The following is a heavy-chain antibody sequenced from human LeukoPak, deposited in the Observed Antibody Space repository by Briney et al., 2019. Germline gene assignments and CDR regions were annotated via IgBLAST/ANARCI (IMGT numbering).Heavy chain of an antibody. Sequence: GGSLRLSCAASGFTFSSYEMNWVRQAPGKGLEWVAFIQSDGSSKYYADSVKGRFTISRDNSKNTLYLQMNSLRTEDTAVYYCDCSSTSCYAAGDYWGQGTLVTVSS. D-gene: IGHD2-2*01. CDR3: DCSSTSCYAAGDY. J-gene: IGHJ4*02. V-gene: IGHV3-30*02. CDR2: IQSDGSSK. CDR1: GFTFSSYE.